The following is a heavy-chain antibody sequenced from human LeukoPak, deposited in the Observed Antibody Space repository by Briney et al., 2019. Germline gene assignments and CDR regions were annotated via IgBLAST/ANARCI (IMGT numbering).Heavy chain of an antibody. D-gene: IGHD3-22*01. CDR1: GFTFSSYW. CDR3: AGWLYGSYFDY. V-gene: IGHV3-7*01. J-gene: IGHJ4*02. CDR2: IKQDGSEK. Sequence: GGPLRLSCAASGFTFSSYWMSWVRQAPGKGLEWVANIKQDGSEKYYVDSVKGRFTISRDNAKNSLYLQMNSLRAEVTAVYYSAGWLYGSYFDYWGQGTLVTVSS.